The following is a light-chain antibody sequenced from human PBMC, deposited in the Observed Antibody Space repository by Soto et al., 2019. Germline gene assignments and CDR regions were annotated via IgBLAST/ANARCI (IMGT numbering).Light chain of an antibody. CDR2: AAS. Sequence: DIQLTQSPSFLSASVGDRVTITCRAGQDISSYLAWYQQKPCKAPELLISAASTLQSGVPSRFSGSGSGTEFPLTISSLQPEDFATYYCQQLNTFPLTFGGGTKV. CDR3: QQLNTFPLT. V-gene: IGKV1-9*01. J-gene: IGKJ4*01. CDR1: QDISSY.